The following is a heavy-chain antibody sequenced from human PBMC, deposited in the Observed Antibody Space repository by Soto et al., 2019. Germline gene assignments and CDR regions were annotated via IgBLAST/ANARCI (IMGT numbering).Heavy chain of an antibody. CDR2: ISGSGVST. Sequence: LRLSCAASGFIFSTTAMTWVRQAPGKGLEWVSTISGSGVSTYYTDSVKGRFTISRDNSKNTLYLQMNSLRAEDTAVYFCAAVMGSDYDYVWGSLTFDDWGQGTLVTVSS. CDR1: GFIFSTTA. V-gene: IGHV3-23*01. D-gene: IGHD3-16*01. J-gene: IGHJ4*02. CDR3: AAVMGSDYDYVWGSLTFDD.